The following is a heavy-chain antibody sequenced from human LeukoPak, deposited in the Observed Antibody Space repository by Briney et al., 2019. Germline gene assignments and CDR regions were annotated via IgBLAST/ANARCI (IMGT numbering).Heavy chain of an antibody. CDR3: AKGPLLSVVVVVAAV. D-gene: IGHD2-15*01. CDR2: ISGSGGST. Sequence: GVSVSLPRAASGFTFSSYAMRWVRQAPGKGLEWVSGISGSGGSTYYADFVKGRLNIVRDNFKHTLHLQVNSLRAEDTVGVFCAKGPLLSVVVVVAAVWGQGTLVTVSS. CDR1: GFTFSSYA. V-gene: IGHV3-23*01. J-gene: IGHJ4*02.